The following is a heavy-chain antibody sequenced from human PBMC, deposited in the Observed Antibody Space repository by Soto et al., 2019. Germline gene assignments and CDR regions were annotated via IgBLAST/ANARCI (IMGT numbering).Heavy chain of an antibody. V-gene: IGHV3-23*01. CDR1: GVTFNNYA. J-gene: IGHJ5*02. D-gene: IGHD2-21*01. CDR3: ARAARDCGTECHSSYVHA. CDR2: ITNNGANI. Sequence: EVHLLESGGGLVQPGGSLRLSCAASGVTFNNYAMSWVRQAPGKGLEWVSGITNNGANIKYDDSVKGRFTISRDNSRDTLFLQMNGLRAEDTAVYYCARAARDCGTECHSSYVHAWGQGTLVTVSS.